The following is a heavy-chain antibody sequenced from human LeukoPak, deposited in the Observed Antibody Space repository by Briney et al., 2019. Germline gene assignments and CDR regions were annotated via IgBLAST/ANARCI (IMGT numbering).Heavy chain of an antibody. CDR2: INPSGGST. Sequence: GASVNVSCKASVYTFTRYYIHWVRQAPGQGLEWMGIINPSGGSTTYAQKFQGRVTMTRDTSTSTVYMELSSLRSEDTAVYYCARDLSEVERPLDHWGQGTLVTVSS. CDR1: VYTFTRYY. J-gene: IGHJ4*02. CDR3: ARDLSEVERPLDH. V-gene: IGHV1-46*01. D-gene: IGHD1-1*01.